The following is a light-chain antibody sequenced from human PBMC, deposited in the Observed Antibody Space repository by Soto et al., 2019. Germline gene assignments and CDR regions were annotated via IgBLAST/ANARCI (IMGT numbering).Light chain of an antibody. Sequence: EIVMTQSPATLSVSPGQSATLSCRASQSVSSNLVWYQQKPGQAPRLLIYGASTRSTGIPASFSGSESGTEFTPAISSLQSEGFAVYYCQQYNNWPPISFGQGTRLEIK. CDR3: QQYNNWPPIS. CDR1: QSVSSN. V-gene: IGKV3-15*01. J-gene: IGKJ5*01. CDR2: GAS.